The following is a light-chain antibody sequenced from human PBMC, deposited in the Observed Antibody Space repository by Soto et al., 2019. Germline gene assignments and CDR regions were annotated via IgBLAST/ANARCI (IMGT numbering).Light chain of an antibody. V-gene: IGLV1-40*01. Sequence: QSVLTQPPSVSGAPGQRVTISCTGSSSNIGSGYDVHWYQQLPGTAPKLLIYGNTNRPSGVPDRFSGSKSGTSASLAITGLHAEDEADYYCQSHDSSLSDWVFGGGTKLTVL. CDR2: GNT. CDR3: QSHDSSLSDWV. CDR1: SSNIGSGYD. J-gene: IGLJ3*02.